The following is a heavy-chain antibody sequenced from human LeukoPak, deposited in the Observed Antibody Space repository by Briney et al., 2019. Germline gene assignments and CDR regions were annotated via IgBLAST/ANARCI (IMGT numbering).Heavy chain of an antibody. CDR3: ARVLGCTNGVCHDAFDI. J-gene: IGHJ3*02. V-gene: IGHV3-7*01. Sequence: GGSLRLSCAASGFTLTNAWMNWVRQAPGKGLEWVANIKEDGGEKFHVDSVKGRFTISRDNAKKSLYLQMNSLRAEDTAVYFCARVLGCTNGVCHDAFDIWGQGTVVTVSS. CDR2: IKEDGGEK. CDR1: GFTLTNAW. D-gene: IGHD2-8*01.